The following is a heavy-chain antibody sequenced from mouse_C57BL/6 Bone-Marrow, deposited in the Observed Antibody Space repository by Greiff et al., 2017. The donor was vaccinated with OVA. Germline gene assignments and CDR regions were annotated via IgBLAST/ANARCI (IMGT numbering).Heavy chain of an antibody. J-gene: IGHJ1*03. Sequence: QVQLKQPGAELVKPGASVKVSCKASGYTFTSYWMHWVKQRPGQGLEWIGRIHPSDSDTNYNQKFKGKATLTVDKSSSTAYMQLSSLTSEDSAVYYCAMSLRYWYFDVWGTGTTVTVSS. CDR3: AMSLRYWYFDV. CDR1: GYTFTSYW. CDR2: IHPSDSDT. V-gene: IGHV1-74*01. D-gene: IGHD1-1*01.